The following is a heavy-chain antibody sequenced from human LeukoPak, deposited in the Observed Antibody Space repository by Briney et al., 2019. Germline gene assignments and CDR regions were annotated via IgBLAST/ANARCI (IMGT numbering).Heavy chain of an antibody. V-gene: IGHV3-33*06. CDR2: IWYDGNNK. D-gene: IGHD6-13*01. J-gene: IGHJ4*02. CDR3: AKGPRQQLVTRFDN. Sequence: GRSLRLSCAASGFTFGSYGMHWVRQAPGKGLEWVAIIWYDGNNKYYADSVKGRFTVSRDNSKNTLYLQMSSLRADDTAVYYCAKGPRQQLVTRFDNWGQGTLVTVSS. CDR1: GFTFGSYG.